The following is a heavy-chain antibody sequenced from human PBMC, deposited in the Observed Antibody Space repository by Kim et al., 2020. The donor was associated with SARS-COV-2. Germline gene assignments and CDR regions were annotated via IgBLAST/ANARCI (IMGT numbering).Heavy chain of an antibody. CDR1: GFTFSSYA. Sequence: GGSLRLSCAASGFTFSSYAMSWVRQAPGKGLEWVSALSGSGGSTYSADSVKGRFTISRDNSKNTLYLQMNSLRAEDTAVYYCAKDPINIWFGEANYFDYWGQGALVTVSS. CDR2: LSGSGGST. CDR3: AKDPINIWFGEANYFDY. J-gene: IGHJ4*02. D-gene: IGHD3-10*01. V-gene: IGHV3-23*01.